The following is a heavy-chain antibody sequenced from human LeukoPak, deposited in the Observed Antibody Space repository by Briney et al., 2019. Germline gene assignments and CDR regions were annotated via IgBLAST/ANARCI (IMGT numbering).Heavy chain of an antibody. CDR1: GFTFSGSA. V-gene: IGHV3-73*01. D-gene: IGHD3-10*01. Sequence: GGSLKLSCAASGFTFSGSAMHWVRQASGKGLEWVGRIRSKANSYATAYAASVKGRFTISRDDSKNTAYLQMNSLKTEDTAVYYCTSLGFGESQRSWGQGTLVTVSS. CDR2: IRSKANSYAT. CDR3: TSLGFGESQRS. J-gene: IGHJ5*02.